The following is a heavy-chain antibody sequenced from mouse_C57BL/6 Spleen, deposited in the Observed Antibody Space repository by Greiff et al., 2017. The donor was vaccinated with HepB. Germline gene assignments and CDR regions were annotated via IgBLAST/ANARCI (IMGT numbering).Heavy chain of an antibody. CDR3: VRHGLYGNFFDY. J-gene: IGHJ2*01. CDR1: GFSFNTYA. Sequence: EVMLVESGGGLVQPKGSLKLSCAASGFSFNTYAMNWVRQAPGKGLEWVARIRSKSNNYATYYADSVKDRFTITRDDSESMIYLQMNNLKTEDTAMYYCVRHGLYGNFFDYWGQGTTLTVSS. D-gene: IGHD2-1*01. CDR2: IRSKSNNYAT. V-gene: IGHV10-1*01.